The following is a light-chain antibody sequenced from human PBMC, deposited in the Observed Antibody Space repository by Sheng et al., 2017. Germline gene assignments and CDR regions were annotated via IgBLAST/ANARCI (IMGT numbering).Light chain of an antibody. J-gene: IGKJ4*01. CDR3: QQYGSTPLH. CDR2: GAS. V-gene: IGKV3-20*01. Sequence: EIVLTQSPGTLSLSPGERATLSCRASQSVSSTYLGWYQQKPGQAPRLLIYGASSRATGIPDRFSGSGSGTDFTLTISRLEPEDFAVYYCQQYGSTPLHFGGGTKVEIK. CDR1: QSVSSTY.